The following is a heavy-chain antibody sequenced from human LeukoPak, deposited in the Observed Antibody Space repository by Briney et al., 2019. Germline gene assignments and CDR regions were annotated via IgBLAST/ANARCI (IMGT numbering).Heavy chain of an antibody. J-gene: IGHJ5*02. V-gene: IGHV4-59*11. CDR3: ARDGSWFQGGGWFDP. Sequence: SDTLSLICTVSGGLLSSHYWLWIRQPPGRGVVGFGYIYYSGNTNYSLPLKCRVTISVDTSKNQFSPKLSAVTAADTAVYYCARDGSWFQGGGWFDPWGQGTLVTVSS. D-gene: IGHD6-13*01. CDR1: GGLLSSHY. CDR2: IYYSGNT.